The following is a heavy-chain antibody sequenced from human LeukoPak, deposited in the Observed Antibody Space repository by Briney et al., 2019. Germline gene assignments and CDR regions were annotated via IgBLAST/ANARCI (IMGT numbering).Heavy chain of an antibody. CDR3: ANNGYYGSGSYRPPYYYYYMDV. J-gene: IGHJ6*03. V-gene: IGHV3-21*01. D-gene: IGHD3-10*01. Sequence: PGGSLRLSCAASGFTFSSYSMNWVRQAPGKGLEWVSSISSSSSYIYYADSVKGRFTISRDNAKNSLYLQMNSLRAEDTAVYYCANNGYYGSGSYRPPYYYYYMDVWGKGTTVTISS. CDR1: GFTFSSYS. CDR2: ISSSSSYI.